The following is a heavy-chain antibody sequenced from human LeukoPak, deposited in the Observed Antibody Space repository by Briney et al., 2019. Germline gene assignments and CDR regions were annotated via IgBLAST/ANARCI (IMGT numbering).Heavy chain of an antibody. CDR2: INYIGST. CDR3: ARAMVRGTDYFDY. J-gene: IGHJ4*02. V-gene: IGHV4-59*01. CDR1: GGSISSYY. Sequence: PSETLSLTCTVSGGSISSYYWSWIRQPPGKGLEWIGYINYIGSTNYNPSLKSRVTISVDTSKNQFSLKLSSVTAADTAVYYCARAMVRGTDYFDYWGQGTLVTVSS. D-gene: IGHD3-10*01.